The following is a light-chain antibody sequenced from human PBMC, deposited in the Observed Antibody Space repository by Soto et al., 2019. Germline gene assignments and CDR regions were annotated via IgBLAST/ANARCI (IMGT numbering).Light chain of an antibody. V-gene: IGLV3-1*01. J-gene: IGLJ1*01. CDR2: QDS. CDR1: KLGDKY. Sequence: SYELTQPRSVSVSPGQTASITCSGDKLGDKYACWYQQKPGQSPVLVIYQDSKRPSGIPERFSGSNSGNTATLTISGTQAMEEADYYCQAWDSSTYVFGTGTKLTVL. CDR3: QAWDSSTYV.